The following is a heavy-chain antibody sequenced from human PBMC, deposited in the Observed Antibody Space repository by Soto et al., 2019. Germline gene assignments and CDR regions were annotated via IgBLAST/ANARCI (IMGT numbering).Heavy chain of an antibody. V-gene: IGHV3-11*06. Sequence: QMQLVESGGGLVKPGGSLRLSCAASGFNFSDYYMTWIRQAPGKGLEWISYISSSSRDTEYADSVKGRFMISRDNAKRSLSLQMNSLRVEDTAVYYCARWFEALTTSDSWGQGTLVTVSS. CDR2: ISSSSRDT. CDR3: ARWFEALTTSDS. J-gene: IGHJ4*02. D-gene: IGHD3-10*01. CDR1: GFNFSDYY.